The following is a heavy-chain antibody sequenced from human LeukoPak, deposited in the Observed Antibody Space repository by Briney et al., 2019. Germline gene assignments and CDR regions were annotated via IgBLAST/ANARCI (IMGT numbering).Heavy chain of an antibody. CDR3: ARRKEDIEVVPAAIALEAFDY. Sequence: SETLSLTCAVYGGSFSGYYWSWIRQPPGKGLEWIGEINHSGSTNYNPSLKSRVTISVDTSKNQFSLKLSSVTAADTAVYYCARRKEDIEVVPAAIALEAFDYWGQGTLVTVSS. CDR1: GGSFSGYY. D-gene: IGHD2-2*02. CDR2: INHSGST. V-gene: IGHV4-34*01. J-gene: IGHJ4*02.